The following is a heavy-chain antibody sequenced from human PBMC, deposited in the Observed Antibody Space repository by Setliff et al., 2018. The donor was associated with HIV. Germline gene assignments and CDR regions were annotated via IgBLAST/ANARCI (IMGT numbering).Heavy chain of an antibody. J-gene: IGHJ3*02. Sequence: GGSLRLSCAASGFTFVNTWMSWVRQAPGKGLEWVGRLKSKTDGGATDYVAPVKGRFTISRDDSKNTLYLQMNSLETEDTAVYYCTTDRVGGRTTWYRIGAFEIWGQGTMVTVSS. CDR2: LKSKTDGGAT. CDR3: TTDRVGGRTTWYRIGAFEI. D-gene: IGHD1-26*01. V-gene: IGHV3-15*01. CDR1: GFTFVNTW.